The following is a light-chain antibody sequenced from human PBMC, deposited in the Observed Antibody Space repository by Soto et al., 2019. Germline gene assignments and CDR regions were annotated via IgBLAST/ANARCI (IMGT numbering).Light chain of an antibody. CDR1: SSDVGGYNY. CDR3: ASKTRISTLT. V-gene: IGLV2-14*01. J-gene: IGLJ2*01. CDR2: EVS. Sequence: QSVLTQPASVSGSLGQSITISCTGTSSDVGGYNYVSWYQQHPGTAPKLMLYEVSNRPSGVSNRFSGSKSGSTASLTISGLQPEDEADYYCASKTRISTLTFGGGTKLTVL.